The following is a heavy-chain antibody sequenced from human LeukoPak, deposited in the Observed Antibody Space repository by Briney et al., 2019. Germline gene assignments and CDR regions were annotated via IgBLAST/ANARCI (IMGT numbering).Heavy chain of an antibody. CDR3: AKYYYDSSGYRIADAFDI. V-gene: IGHV3-30*02. Sequence: PGGSLRLSCAASGFTFRSYGMHWVRQAPGKGLEWVAFIRYDGSNKYYADSVKGRFTISRDNSKNTLYLQMNSLRAEDTAVYYCAKYYYDSSGYRIADAFDIWGQGTMVTVSS. J-gene: IGHJ3*02. D-gene: IGHD3-22*01. CDR1: GFTFRSYG. CDR2: IRYDGSNK.